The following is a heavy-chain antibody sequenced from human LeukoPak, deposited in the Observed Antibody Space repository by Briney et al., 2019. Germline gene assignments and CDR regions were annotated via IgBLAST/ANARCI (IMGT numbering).Heavy chain of an antibody. V-gene: IGHV2-5*02. CDR1: GFSLSTSGVG. D-gene: IGHD3-3*01. J-gene: IGHJ4*02. CDR3: AHSSRNRRNYDFWSGYLDY. CDR2: IYWDDDK. Sequence: QSGPTLVNPTQTLTLTCTFSGFSLSTSGVGVGWIRQPPGKALEWLALIYWDDDKRYSPSLKSRLTITKDTSKNQVVLTMTNMDPVDTATYYCAHSSRNRRNYDFWSGYLDYWGQGTLVTVSS.